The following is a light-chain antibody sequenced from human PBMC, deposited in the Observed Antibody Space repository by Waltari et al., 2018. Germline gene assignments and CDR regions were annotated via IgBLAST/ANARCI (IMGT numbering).Light chain of an antibody. J-gene: IGLJ2*01. Sequence: QSALTQPASVSGSPGQSLTLSCPGSSTDLGSSTLVSWYQHHPDKAPKLLIYEGTERPSGISHRFSGSKSGNTASLTISTLQAEDEADYYCFSYADGRSLVFGGGTKLTVL. V-gene: IGLV2-23*01. CDR1: STDLGSSTL. CDR2: EGT. CDR3: FSYADGRSLV.